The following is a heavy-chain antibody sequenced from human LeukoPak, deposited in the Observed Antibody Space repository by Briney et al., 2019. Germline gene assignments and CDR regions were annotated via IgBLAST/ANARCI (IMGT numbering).Heavy chain of an antibody. CDR1: GGSFSGYY. Sequence: PSETLSLTCAVYGGSFSGYYWSWIRQPPGKGLEWIGEINHSGSTNYNPSLKSRVTISVDTSKNQSSLKLSSVTAADTAVYYCARGTAMVTSFDYWGQGTLVTVSS. D-gene: IGHD5-18*01. CDR3: ARGTAMVTSFDY. J-gene: IGHJ4*02. V-gene: IGHV4-34*01. CDR2: INHSGST.